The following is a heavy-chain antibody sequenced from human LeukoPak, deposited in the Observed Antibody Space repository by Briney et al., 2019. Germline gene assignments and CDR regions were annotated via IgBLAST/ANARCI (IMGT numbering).Heavy chain of an antibody. CDR3: AGRVTDYGFDY. J-gene: IGHJ4*02. CDR2: IYSGGST. D-gene: IGHD4-17*01. CDR1: GFTVSSNY. Sequence: PGGSLRLSCAASGFTVSSNYMSWVRQAPGKGLEWVSVIYSGGSTYYADSVKGRFTISRDNSKNSLYLQMNSLRAEDTAVYYCAGRVTDYGFDYWGQGTLVTVSS. V-gene: IGHV3-53*01.